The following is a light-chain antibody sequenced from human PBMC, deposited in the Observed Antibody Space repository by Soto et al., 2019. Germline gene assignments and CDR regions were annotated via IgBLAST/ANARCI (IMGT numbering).Light chain of an antibody. J-gene: IGLJ3*02. Sequence: QSALTQPASLSGSPGQSITISCSGTSSDIGAYNFVSWYQQHPGKAPRLIIYEVSDRPSGLSNRFSGSKSGNVASLTISGLQAEDEADYYCSSYTTVPSPQWVFAGGTKLTVL. CDR2: EVS. CDR3: SSYTTVPSPQWV. V-gene: IGLV2-14*01. CDR1: SSDIGAYNF.